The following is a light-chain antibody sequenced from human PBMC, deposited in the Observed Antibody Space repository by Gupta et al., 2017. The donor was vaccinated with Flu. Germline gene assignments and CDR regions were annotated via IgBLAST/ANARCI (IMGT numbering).Light chain of an antibody. J-gene: IGKJ1*01. Sequence: ISCRSSQGLVYSDGNTYVHCFQQRPGQSPRRLIYQVSYRDSGVPDRFSGSGSGTDFTLKISRVEAEDVGIYFCMQGAHWPWAFGQGTTVEIK. CDR3: MQGAHWPWA. CDR2: QVS. V-gene: IGKV2-30*01. CDR1: QGLVYSDGNTY.